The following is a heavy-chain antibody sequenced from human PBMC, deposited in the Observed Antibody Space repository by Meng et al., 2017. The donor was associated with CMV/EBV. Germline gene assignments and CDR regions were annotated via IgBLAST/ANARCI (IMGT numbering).Heavy chain of an antibody. CDR2: IYYSGST. CDR3: ARDRTLDY. V-gene: IGHV4-61*08. CDR1: GGSISSGDYY. Sequence: GSLRLSCTVSGGSISSGDYYWSWIRQPPGKGLEWIGYIYYSGSTNYNPSLKSRVTISVDTSKNQFSLKLSSVTAADTAVYYCARDRTLDYWGQGTLVTVSS. J-gene: IGHJ4*02.